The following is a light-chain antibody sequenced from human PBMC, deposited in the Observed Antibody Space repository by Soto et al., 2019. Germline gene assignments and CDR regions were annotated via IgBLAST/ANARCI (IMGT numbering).Light chain of an antibody. J-gene: IGKJ1*01. Sequence: IQMTQSPSTLSASVGDRVTITSRASQSISSWLAWYQQKPGKAPKLLIYKASSLEGGVPSRFSGSGSGTEFTLTISSLQPDDFATYYCQQYNSYSQTFGQGTKVDIK. CDR2: KAS. CDR3: QQYNSYSQT. V-gene: IGKV1-5*03. CDR1: QSISSW.